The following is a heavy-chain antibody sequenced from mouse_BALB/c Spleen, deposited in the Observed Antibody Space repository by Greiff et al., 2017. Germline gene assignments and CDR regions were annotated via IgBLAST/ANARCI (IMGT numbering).Heavy chain of an antibody. J-gene: IGHJ4*01. CDR3: ARFYGNYPYYAMDY. V-gene: IGHV1S56*01. D-gene: IGHD2-1*01. Sequence: QVQLQQSGPELVKPGASVRISCKASGYTFTSYYIHWVKQRPGQGLEWIGWIYPGNVNTKYNEKFKGKATLTADKSSSTAYMQLSSLTSEDSAVYFCARFYGNYPYYAMDYWGQGTSVTVSS. CDR2: IYPGNVNT. CDR1: GYTFTSYY.